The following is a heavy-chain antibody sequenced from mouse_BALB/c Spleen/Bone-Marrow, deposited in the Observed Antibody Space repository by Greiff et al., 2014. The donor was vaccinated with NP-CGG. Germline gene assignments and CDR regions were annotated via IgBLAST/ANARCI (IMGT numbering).Heavy chain of an antibody. V-gene: IGHV1S34*01. CDR3: ARGDSYYVDFDY. CDR1: GYSFTGYY. D-gene: IGHD2-12*01. J-gene: IGHJ2*01. CDR2: ISYYNGAT. Sequence: LVKTGASVKISCKASGYSFTGYYMHWVKQSHGKSLEWIGYISYYNGATSYNQKFKGKATFTVDTSSSTAYMQFNSLTSEDSAVYYCARGDSYYVDFDYWGQGTTLTVSS.